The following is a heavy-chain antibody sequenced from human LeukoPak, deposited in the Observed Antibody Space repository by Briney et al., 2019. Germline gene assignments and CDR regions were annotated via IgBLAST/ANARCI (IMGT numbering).Heavy chain of an antibody. Sequence: PGRSLRPSCAASGFTFSSYGMHWVRQAPGKGLEWVAVIWYDGSNKYYADSVKGRFTISRDNSKNTLYLQMNSLRAEDTAVYCCARGAAAGLRRYYFDYWGQGTLVTVSS. CDR1: GFTFSSYG. J-gene: IGHJ4*02. D-gene: IGHD6-13*01. V-gene: IGHV3-33*01. CDR2: IWYDGSNK. CDR3: ARGAAAGLRRYYFDY.